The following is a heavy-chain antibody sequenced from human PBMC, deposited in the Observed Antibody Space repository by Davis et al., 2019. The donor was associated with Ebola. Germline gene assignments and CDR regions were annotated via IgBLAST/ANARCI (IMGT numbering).Heavy chain of an antibody. V-gene: IGHV3-48*02. CDR2: ISSSGSNI. CDR3: VRAQTS. CDR1: GFTFSSYG. J-gene: IGHJ4*02. Sequence: GESLKISCAASGFTFSSYGMHWVRQAPGKGLEWLSHISSSGSNIYYADSVKGRFTISRDNARNSLYLQMNSLRDEDTAIYYCVRAQTSWGQGTLVTVSS. D-gene: IGHD1-14*01.